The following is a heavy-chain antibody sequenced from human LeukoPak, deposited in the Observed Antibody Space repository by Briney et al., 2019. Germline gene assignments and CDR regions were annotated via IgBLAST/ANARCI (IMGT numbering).Heavy chain of an antibody. CDR3: ARCPPTDCLLDY. D-gene: IGHD5/OR15-5a*01. J-gene: IGHJ4*02. Sequence: EGSLRLSCAASGFTFSSHVFYWVRQAPGKGLEWVAFISNDGTTKYYADSVKGRFTISRDNSKNTLYLQMNSLRAEDTAVYYCARCPPTDCLLDYWGQGTLVTVSS. CDR2: ISNDGTTK. V-gene: IGHV3-30*04. CDR1: GFTFSSHV.